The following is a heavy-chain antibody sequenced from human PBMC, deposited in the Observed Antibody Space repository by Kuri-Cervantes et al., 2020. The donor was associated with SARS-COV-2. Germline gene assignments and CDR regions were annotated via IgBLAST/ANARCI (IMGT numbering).Heavy chain of an antibody. D-gene: IGHD6-25*01. Sequence: GGSLRLSCAASGFTFSSYAMHWVRQAPGKGLEWVSAISGSGGSTYYADSVKGRFTISRDNSKNTLYLQMNSLRAEDTAVYYCAKRGQRTDYYYYYMDVWGKGTTVTVSS. J-gene: IGHJ6*03. V-gene: IGHV3-23*01. CDR3: AKRGQRTDYYYYYMDV. CDR2: ISGSGGST. CDR1: GFTFSSYA.